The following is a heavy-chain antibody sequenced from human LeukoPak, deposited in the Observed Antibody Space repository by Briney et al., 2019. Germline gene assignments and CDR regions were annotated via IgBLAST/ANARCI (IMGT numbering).Heavy chain of an antibody. D-gene: IGHD3-22*01. J-gene: IGHJ4*02. V-gene: IGHV1-69*13. CDR2: IIPIFGTA. Sequence: ASVKVSCKASGGTFSSYAISWVRQAPGQRLEWMGGIIPIFGTANYAQKFQGRVTITADESTSTAYMELSSLRSEDTAVYYCARSERGYYDSSGLDFDYWGQGTLVTVSS. CDR3: ARSERGYYDSSGLDFDY. CDR1: GGTFSSYA.